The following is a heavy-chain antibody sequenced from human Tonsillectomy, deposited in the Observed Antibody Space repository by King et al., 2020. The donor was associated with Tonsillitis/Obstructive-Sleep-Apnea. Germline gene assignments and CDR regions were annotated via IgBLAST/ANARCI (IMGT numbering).Heavy chain of an antibody. CDR3: AKDENWYFDL. J-gene: IGHJ2*01. CDR2: ISANGGST. CDR1: GFTFSSYD. V-gene: IGHV3-23*04. Sequence: VQLVESGGGLVQPGGSLRLSCAASGFTFSSYDMSWVRQAPGKGLEWVSVISANGGSTYYADSVKGRFTIPRDNSNNTLYLQMNSLRAEETAVYYCAKDENWYFDLWGRGTLVTVSS.